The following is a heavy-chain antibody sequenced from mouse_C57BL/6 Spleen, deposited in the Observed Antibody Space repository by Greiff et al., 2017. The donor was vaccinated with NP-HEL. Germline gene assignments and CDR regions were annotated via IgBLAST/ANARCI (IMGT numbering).Heavy chain of an antibody. V-gene: IGHV1-61*01. CDR2: IYPSDSET. CDR3: ARSHYYGSRYFDV. D-gene: IGHD1-1*01. J-gene: IGHJ1*03. Sequence: VQLQESGAELVRPGSSVKLSCKASGYTFTSYWMDWVKQRPGQGLEWIGNIYPSDSETHYNQKLKDKATLTLDKSSSTAYMQLSSLTSEDSAVYYCARSHYYGSRYFDVWGTGTTVTVSS. CDR1: GYTFTSYW.